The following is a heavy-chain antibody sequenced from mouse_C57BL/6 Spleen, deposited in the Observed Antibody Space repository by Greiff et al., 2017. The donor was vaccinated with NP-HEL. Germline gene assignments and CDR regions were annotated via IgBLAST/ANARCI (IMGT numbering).Heavy chain of an antibody. CDR1: GYTFTDYN. CDR2: INPNNGGT. Sequence: VQLKQSGPELVKPGASVKMSCKASGYTFTDYNMHWVKQSHGKSLEWIGYINPNNGGTSYNQKFKGKATLTVNKSSSTAYMELRSLTSEDPAVYYCASNYDGHYGDAMDYWGQGTSVTVSS. V-gene: IGHV1-22*01. CDR3: ASNYDGHYGDAMDY. D-gene: IGHD2-3*01. J-gene: IGHJ4*01.